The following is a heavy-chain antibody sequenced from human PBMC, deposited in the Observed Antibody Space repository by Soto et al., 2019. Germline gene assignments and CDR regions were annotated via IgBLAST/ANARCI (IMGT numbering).Heavy chain of an antibody. J-gene: IGHJ5*02. V-gene: IGHV4-39*01. CDR2: IYYSGSI. D-gene: IGHD6-13*01. CDR3: ARHRINRGSWYWVDP. CDR1: GGSISSSDHY. Sequence: QLQLQESGPGLVKPSETLTLTCTVSGGSISSSDHYWAWIRQPPGKGLEWLATIYYSGSIDYSPYLKSRATISVDTSKNQISLNLTSVTAADTALYYCARHRINRGSWYWVDPWGQGTLVTVSS.